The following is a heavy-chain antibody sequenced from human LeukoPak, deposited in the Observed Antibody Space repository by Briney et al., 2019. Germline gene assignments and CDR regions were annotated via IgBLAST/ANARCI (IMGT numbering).Heavy chain of an antibody. CDR3: ARDGLVVPAAEDYYYYGMDV. CDR2: INSDGSST. Sequence: GGSLRLSCAASGFTFSSYWMHWVRQAPGKGLVWVSRINSDGSSTSYADSVKGRFTISRDNAKNTLCLQMNSLRAEDTAVYYCARDGLVVPAAEDYYYYGMDVWGQGTTVTVSS. V-gene: IGHV3-74*01. D-gene: IGHD2-2*01. CDR1: GFTFSSYW. J-gene: IGHJ6*02.